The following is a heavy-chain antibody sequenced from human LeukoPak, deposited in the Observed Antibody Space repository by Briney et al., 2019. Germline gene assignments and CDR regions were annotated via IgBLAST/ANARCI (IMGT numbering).Heavy chain of an antibody. D-gene: IGHD2-2*01. CDR1: GDSFSGHY. CDR2: ITDGGRT. V-gene: IGHV4-34*01. CDR3: VRRTRVAMPNALDLISDF. Sequence: PSETLSLTCAVYGDSFSGHYWSRIRQPPGKGLEWIGEITDGGRTSYSPSLKSRATISIVPSQSQFSLQLDSVTAADTAIYYCVRRTRVAMPNALDLISDFWGQGTLVTVSS. J-gene: IGHJ4*02.